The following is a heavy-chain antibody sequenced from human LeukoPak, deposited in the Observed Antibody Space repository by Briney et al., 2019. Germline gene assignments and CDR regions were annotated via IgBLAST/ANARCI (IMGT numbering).Heavy chain of an antibody. CDR3: ARGGWLQPIFDY. CDR1: GFTFSSYA. V-gene: IGHV3-30-3*01. Sequence: GRSLRLSCAASGFTFSSYAMHWVRQAPGKGLEWVAVISYDGSNKYYADSVKGRFTISRDNAKNTLYLQMNSLRAEDTAVYYCARGGWLQPIFDYWGQGTLVTVSS. D-gene: IGHD5-24*01. CDR2: ISYDGSNK. J-gene: IGHJ4*02.